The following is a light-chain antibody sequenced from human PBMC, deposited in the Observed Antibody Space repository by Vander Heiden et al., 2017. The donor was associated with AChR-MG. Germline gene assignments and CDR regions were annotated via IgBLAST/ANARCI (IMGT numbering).Light chain of an antibody. CDR3: HQDGSSPRT. CDR2: GAS. J-gene: IGKJ1*01. Sequence: EIVLTQSPGTLSLSPGERATLSCRASQSVSSNYLAWYQQKPGQAPRLLIYGASSRATGIPDSFGGSGSGTDFTLTINRLEPEDFAVYYCHQDGSSPRTFGQGTKVEIK. CDR1: QSVSSNY. V-gene: IGKV3-20*01.